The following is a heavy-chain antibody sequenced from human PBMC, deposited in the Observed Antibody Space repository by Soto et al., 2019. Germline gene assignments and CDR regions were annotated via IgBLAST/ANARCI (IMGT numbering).Heavy chain of an antibody. CDR3: ARDSLLWFGQGQFDP. J-gene: IGHJ5*02. CDR1: GFTFSSYW. D-gene: IGHD3-10*01. Sequence: EVQLVESGGGLVQPGGSLRLSCAASGFTFSSYWMSWVRQAPGKGLEWVANIKQDGSEKYYVDSVKGQFTISRDNAKNSLYLQMNSLRAEDTAVYYCARDSLLWFGQGQFDPWGQGTLVTVSS. V-gene: IGHV3-7*01. CDR2: IKQDGSEK.